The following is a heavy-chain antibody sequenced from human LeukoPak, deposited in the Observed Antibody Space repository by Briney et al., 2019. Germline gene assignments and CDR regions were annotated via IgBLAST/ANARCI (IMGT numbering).Heavy chain of an antibody. CDR2: VIYRGST. Sequence: PSETVSLMCAVYGGFFSGCYWSCLREPPGRGLEWIGEVIYRGSTKLSPSLKSRVTISVDSSKNQFTLKLSSVTAADTAVYYCPRVGTVITMVRGVGFDYWGEGTLVTVSS. CDR3: PRVGTVITMVRGVGFDY. D-gene: IGHD3-10*01. J-gene: IGHJ4*02. V-gene: IGHV4-34*12. CDR1: GGFFSGCY.